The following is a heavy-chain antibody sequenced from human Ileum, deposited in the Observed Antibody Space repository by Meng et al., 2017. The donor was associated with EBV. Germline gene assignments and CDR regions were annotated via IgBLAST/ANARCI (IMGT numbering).Heavy chain of an antibody. J-gene: IGHJ5*02. V-gene: IGHV4-34*02. CDR3: AREARSSGYHPGIGP. CDR1: GGFFSGYY. CDR2: INHSGST. Sequence: QWGPGRLKPSETLALTCAVYGGFFSGYYWSWIRQSPGKGLEWIGEINHSGSTNYNPSLKSRVTISVDTSKNQFSLKLTSVTAADTAVYYCAREARSSGYHPGIGPWGQGTLVTVSS. D-gene: IGHD3-22*01.